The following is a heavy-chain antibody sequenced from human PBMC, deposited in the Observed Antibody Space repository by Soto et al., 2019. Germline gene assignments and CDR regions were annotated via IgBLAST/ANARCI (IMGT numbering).Heavy chain of an antibody. V-gene: IGHV1-18*04. J-gene: IGHJ6*02. CDR2: ISAYNGKT. CDR1: GYTFTSYG. Sequence: QVQLVQSGAEVKKPGASVKVSCKASGYTFTSYGISWVRQAPGQGLEWMGWISAYNGKTNYAQKLQGRVTMTTDTSTSTAYMELRSLRSDDTVVYYCASLGYCSSTSCSYYYYYGMDVCFQGTTVTVS. CDR3: ASLGYCSSTSCSYYYYYGMDV. D-gene: IGHD2-2*01.